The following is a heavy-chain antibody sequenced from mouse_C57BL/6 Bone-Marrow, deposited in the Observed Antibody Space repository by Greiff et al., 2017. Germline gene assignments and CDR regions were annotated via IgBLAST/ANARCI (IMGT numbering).Heavy chain of an antibody. D-gene: IGHD1-1*01. CDR1: GYTFTSYW. Sequence: QVQLKESGAELVKPGASVKMSCKASGYTFTSYWITWVKQRPGQGLEWIGDIYPGSGSTNYNEKFKSKATLTVDTSSSTAYMQLSSLTSEDSAVYYCARRFTTVVATRYFDVWGTGTTVTVSS. CDR3: ARRFTTVVATRYFDV. J-gene: IGHJ1*03. CDR2: IYPGSGST. V-gene: IGHV1-55*01.